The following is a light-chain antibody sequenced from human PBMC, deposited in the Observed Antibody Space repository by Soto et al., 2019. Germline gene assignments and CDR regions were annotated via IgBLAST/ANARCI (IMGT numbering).Light chain of an antibody. V-gene: IGKV3-15*01. CDR3: QQYNNWPRA. CDR1: QSVSSN. CDR2: GAS. Sequence: EIVMMQSPATLSVSPGEKATLSCRASQSVSSNLAWYQQKPGQAPRLLIYGASTRATGIPARFSGSGSGTEFALTISSLQSEDFAVYYCQQYNNWPRAFGQGTKLDIK. J-gene: IGKJ2*01.